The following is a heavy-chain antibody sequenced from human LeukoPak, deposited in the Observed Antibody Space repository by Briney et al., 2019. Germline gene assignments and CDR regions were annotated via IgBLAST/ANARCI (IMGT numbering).Heavy chain of an antibody. CDR2: ISGSGGST. Sequence: GGSLRLSCAASGFTFSSYAMNWVRQAPGKGLEWVSSISGSGGSTYYADSVKGRFTISRDNAKNSLYLQMNSLRAEDTAVYYCARVSWFGDWGQGTLVTVSS. CDR3: ARVSWFGD. V-gene: IGHV3-23*01. CDR1: GFTFSSYA. J-gene: IGHJ4*02. D-gene: IGHD3-10*01.